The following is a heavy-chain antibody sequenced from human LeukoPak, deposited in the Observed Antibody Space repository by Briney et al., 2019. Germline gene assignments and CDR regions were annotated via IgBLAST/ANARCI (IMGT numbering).Heavy chain of an antibody. V-gene: IGHV1-8*01. CDR1: GYTFTSYY. CDR2: MNPNSGNT. D-gene: IGHD1-1*01. CDR3: ARAANWHDDDWFDP. Sequence: ASVKVSCKASGYTFTSYYINWVRQATGQGPEWMGWMNPNSGNTDYAQRFQGRVTMTRNTSLSTAYMELSSLRSEDTAVYYCARAANWHDDDWFDPWGQGTLVTVSS. J-gene: IGHJ5*02.